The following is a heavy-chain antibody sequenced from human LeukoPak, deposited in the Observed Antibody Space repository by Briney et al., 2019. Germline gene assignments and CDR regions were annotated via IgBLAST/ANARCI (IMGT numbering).Heavy chain of an antibody. V-gene: IGHV4-59*01. D-gene: IGHD2-2*01. J-gene: IGHJ6*03. Sequence: PSETLSLTCTVSGGSISSYYWSWTRQPPGKGLEWIGYIYYSGSTNYNPSLKSRVTISVDTSKNQFSLKLSSVTAADTAVYYCARDARSDIVVVPAAAMGDYYYYYYMDVWGKGTTVTVSS. CDR3: ARDARSDIVVVPAAAMGDYYYYYYMDV. CDR1: GGSISSYY. CDR2: IYYSGST.